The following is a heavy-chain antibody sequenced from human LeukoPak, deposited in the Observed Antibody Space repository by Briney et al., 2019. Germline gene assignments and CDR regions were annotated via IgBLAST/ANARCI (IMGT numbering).Heavy chain of an antibody. D-gene: IGHD4-23*01. V-gene: IGHV4-59*08. CDR2: IYYSGST. CDR3: ARLSSTVVTAVDY. CDR1: GGSISSYY. Sequence: SETLSLTCTVSGGSISSYYWSWIRQPPGKGLEWIGYIYYSGSTNYNPSLKSRVTISVDTSKNQFSLKLSSVTAADTAVYYCARLSSTVVTAVDYWGQGTLVTVSS. J-gene: IGHJ4*02.